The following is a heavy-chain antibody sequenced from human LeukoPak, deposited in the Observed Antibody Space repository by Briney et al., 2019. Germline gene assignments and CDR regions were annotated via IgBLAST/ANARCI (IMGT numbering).Heavy chain of an antibody. CDR1: GGSMSTYY. CDR2: IYNIGGP. CDR3: AREGGSSWPGRSDP. D-gene: IGHD6-13*01. J-gene: IGHJ5*02. V-gene: IGHV4-59*01. Sequence: PQTLSPTSTVAGGSMSTYYSSWVRPPPEKGREWIGYIYNIGGPNYNPSLKSRVTIPVATSKNQFSLKLSSETAADTAVYYCAREGGSSWPGRSDPWGQGTLVTVS.